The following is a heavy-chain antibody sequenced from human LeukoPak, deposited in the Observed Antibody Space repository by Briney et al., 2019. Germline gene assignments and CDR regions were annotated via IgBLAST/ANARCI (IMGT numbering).Heavy chain of an antibody. V-gene: IGHV3-74*01. CDR1: GFAFSNYW. D-gene: IGHD4-17*01. CDR2: INTHGSST. Sequence: GGSLRLSCAASGFAFSNYWLHWVRQAPGKGLVWVARINTHGSSTNYADSVKGRFTISRDNAKNTLYLQMNSLRAEDTAAYYCAKDATTVTTFYFDYWGQGTLVTVSS. J-gene: IGHJ4*02. CDR3: AKDATTVTTFYFDY.